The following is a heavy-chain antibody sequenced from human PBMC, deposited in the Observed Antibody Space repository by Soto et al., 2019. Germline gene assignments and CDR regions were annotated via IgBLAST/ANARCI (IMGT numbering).Heavy chain of an antibody. CDR3: ANYNFYYGLDV. Sequence: GGPVKGSFQASFYTLPTYDIKWVRQATGQGLEWMGWMNPNSGNTGFAQKFQGRVTLTRNTSIGTAYLELSSLRSEDTAVYYCANYNFYYGLDVWGQGTTVTVSS. J-gene: IGHJ6*02. CDR1: FYTLPTYD. V-gene: IGHV1-8*01. CDR2: MNPNSGNT.